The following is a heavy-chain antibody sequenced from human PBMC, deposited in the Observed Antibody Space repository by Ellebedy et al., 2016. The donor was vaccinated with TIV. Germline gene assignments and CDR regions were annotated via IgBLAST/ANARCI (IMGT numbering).Heavy chain of an antibody. CDR2: IHYSGST. J-gene: IGHJ4*02. CDR1: GGSISSSSYY. Sequence: SETLSLTCTVSGGSISSSSYYWGWIRQPPGKGLEWIANIHYSGSTYYNPSLKSRVTISVDTSKNQFSLKLNSVTAADTAVYYCTRGEVPSAISNYWGQGTLVTVSS. CDR3: TRGEVPSAISNY. V-gene: IGHV4-39*07. D-gene: IGHD2-2*01.